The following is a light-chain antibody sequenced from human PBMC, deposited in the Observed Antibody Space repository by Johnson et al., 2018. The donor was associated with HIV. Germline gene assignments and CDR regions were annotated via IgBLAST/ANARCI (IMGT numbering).Light chain of an antibody. Sequence: HSVLTQPPSVSAAPGQKVTISCSGSSSNIGNNYVSWYQQLPGTAPKLLIYDNNKRPSGIPDRFSGSKSGTSATLGITGLQTGYEADYYCGTWDSSLSAEVFGTGTKVTVL. J-gene: IGLJ1*01. CDR3: GTWDSSLSAEV. CDR2: DNN. V-gene: IGLV1-51*01. CDR1: SSNIGNNY.